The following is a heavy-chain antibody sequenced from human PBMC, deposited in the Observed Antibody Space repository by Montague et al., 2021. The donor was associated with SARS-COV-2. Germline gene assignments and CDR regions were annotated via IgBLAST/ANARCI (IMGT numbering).Heavy chain of an antibody. CDR2: IYTSGST. D-gene: IGHD3-10*01. Sequence: SETLSLTCTVSGGSISSYYWSWIRQPAGKGLEWIGRIYTSGSTNYNPSLESRVTMSVDTSKNQFSLKLSSVTAADTAVYYCAREAWFGDKTSAPEYYGMDVWGQGTTVTVSS. J-gene: IGHJ6*02. V-gene: IGHV4-4*07. CDR1: GGSISSYY. CDR3: AREAWFGDKTSAPEYYGMDV.